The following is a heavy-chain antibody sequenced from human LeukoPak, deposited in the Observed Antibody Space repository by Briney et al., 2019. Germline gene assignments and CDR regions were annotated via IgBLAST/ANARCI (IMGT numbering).Heavy chain of an antibody. Sequence: PSETLSLTCTVSGGSISSYYWSWIRQPPGKGLEWIGSIYYSGSTYYNPSLKSRVTISVDTSKNQFSLKLSSVTAADTAVYYCARNLKYCSSTSCYHGSFDYWGQGTLVTVSS. CDR3: ARNLKYCSSTSCYHGSFDY. CDR2: IYYSGST. V-gene: IGHV4-59*05. D-gene: IGHD2-2*01. J-gene: IGHJ4*02. CDR1: GGSISSYY.